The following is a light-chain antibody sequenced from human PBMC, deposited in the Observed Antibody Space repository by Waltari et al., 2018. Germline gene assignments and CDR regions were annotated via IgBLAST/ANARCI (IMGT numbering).Light chain of an antibody. CDR3: QQSYYAPWT. J-gene: IGKJ1*01. CDR2: TVS. V-gene: IGKV1-39*01. CDR1: QTITSS. Sequence: IQMTQSPSSLSAPVGVRVTITCRASQTITSSLNWYQQKPGKAPKLLIHTVSSLQSGVPSRFSGSGSGTDFTLTISSLQPEDFATYSCQQSYYAPWTFGQGTKVEIK.